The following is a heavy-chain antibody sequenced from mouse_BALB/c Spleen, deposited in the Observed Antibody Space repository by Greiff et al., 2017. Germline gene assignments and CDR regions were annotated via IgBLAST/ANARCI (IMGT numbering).Heavy chain of an antibody. Sequence: QVQLQQSGAELARPGASVKLSCKASGYTFTSYWMQWVKQRPGQGLEWIGAIYPGDGDTRYTQKFKGKATLTADKSSSTAYMQLSSLASEDSAVYYCARSYYDYDFAMDYWGQGTSVTVSS. CDR3: ARSYYDYDFAMDY. J-gene: IGHJ4*01. V-gene: IGHV1-87*01. D-gene: IGHD2-4*01. CDR2: IYPGDGDT. CDR1: GYTFTSYW.